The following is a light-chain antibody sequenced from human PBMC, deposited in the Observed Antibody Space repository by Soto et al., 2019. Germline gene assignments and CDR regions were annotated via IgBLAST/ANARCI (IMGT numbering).Light chain of an antibody. J-gene: IGKJ5*01. Sequence: EIVMTQSPSTLSVSPVERSTLSFRASHSVSSNLAWYQQKPGQAPRLLIYGASTRATGIPARFSGSGSGTEFTLTISSLQSEDFAVYYCQQYNNWPYTFGQGTRLEIK. CDR3: QQYNNWPYT. V-gene: IGKV3-15*01. CDR1: HSVSSN. CDR2: GAS.